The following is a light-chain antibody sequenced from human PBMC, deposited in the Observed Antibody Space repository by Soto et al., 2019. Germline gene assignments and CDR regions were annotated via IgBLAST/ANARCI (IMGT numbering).Light chain of an antibody. Sequence: EIVFTQSPGTLSFSPGERATLTCRASQSVSSSYLACFQQKPGQAPRLLIYGASSRATGIPDRFSGSVSGTDFTLTISRLEPEDFAVYYCQQYGNAPLITFGRGTRLEI. CDR2: GAS. J-gene: IGKJ5*01. V-gene: IGKV3-20*01. CDR1: QSVSSSY. CDR3: QQYGNAPLIT.